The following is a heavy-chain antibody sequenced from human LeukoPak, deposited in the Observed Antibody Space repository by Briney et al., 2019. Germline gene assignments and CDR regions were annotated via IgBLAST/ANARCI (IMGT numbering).Heavy chain of an antibody. CDR3: AKGFDPDGY. CDR2: ITGSGVST. D-gene: IGHD3-9*01. CDR1: GFTFSSYA. J-gene: IGHJ4*02. V-gene: IGHV3-23*01. Sequence: GGSLRLSCAASGFTFSSYAMSWVRQAPGKGLEWVSAITGSGVSTYYTDSVKGRSTISRDDSRNMLYLQLNSLRADDTAVYYCAKGFDPDGYWGQGTLVTVSS.